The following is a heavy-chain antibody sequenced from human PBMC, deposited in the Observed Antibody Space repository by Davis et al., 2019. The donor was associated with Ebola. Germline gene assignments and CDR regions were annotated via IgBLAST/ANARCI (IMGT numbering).Heavy chain of an antibody. Sequence: MPGGSLRLSCTVSGYSISSGYYWGWIRQPPGKGLEWIGSIYHSGSTYYNPSLKSRVTISVDTSKNQFSLKLSSVTAADTAVYYCARDIVVVVAGLNWFDPWGQGTLVTVSS. CDR2: IYHSGST. CDR1: GYSISSGYY. J-gene: IGHJ5*02. D-gene: IGHD2-15*01. V-gene: IGHV4-38-2*02. CDR3: ARDIVVVVAGLNWFDP.